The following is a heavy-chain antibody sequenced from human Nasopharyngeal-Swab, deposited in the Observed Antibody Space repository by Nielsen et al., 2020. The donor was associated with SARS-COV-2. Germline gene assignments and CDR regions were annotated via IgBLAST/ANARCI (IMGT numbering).Heavy chain of an antibody. CDR2: ISETGSRR. CDR1: GFTFDDYA. D-gene: IGHD3/OR15-3a*01. CDR3: VKGEHWTGYSLMYHFDF. J-gene: IGHJ4*02. Sequence: GESLKISCAASGFTFDDYAMHWVRQAPGKGLDWVSGISETGSRRSYADSVKGRFTISRDNSKNTVYLQMNSLRAEDTAVYYCVKGEHWTGYSLMYHFDFWGPGTLVTVSS. V-gene: IGHV3-23*01.